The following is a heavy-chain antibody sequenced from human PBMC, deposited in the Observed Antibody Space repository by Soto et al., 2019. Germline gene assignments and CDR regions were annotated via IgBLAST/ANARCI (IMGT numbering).Heavy chain of an antibody. D-gene: IGHD3-10*01. CDR2: ISGYNGNT. CDR3: ARGVGSGSYYNQPAWFDL. CDR1: GYTFSNYG. J-gene: IGHJ5*02. V-gene: IGHV1-18*01. Sequence: ASVKVSCKASGYTFSNYGISWVRQAPGQGLEWMGWISGYNGNTNHAQKLQGRVTMATDTSTSTAYMELRSLRSDDTAVYYCARGVGSGSYYNQPAWFDLWGQRTVVTVSS.